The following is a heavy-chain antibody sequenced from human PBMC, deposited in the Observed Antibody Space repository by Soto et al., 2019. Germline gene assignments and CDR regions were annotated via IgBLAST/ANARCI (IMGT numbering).Heavy chain of an antibody. CDR3: ARSGWDGYNSYYGMDV. CDR1: GLILSPYG. V-gene: IGHV3-33*01. J-gene: IGHJ6*02. CDR2: IWYDGSDK. D-gene: IGHD5-12*01. Sequence: QVQLVESGGGVVQSGRSLRLSCVASGLILSPYGMHWVRQAPGKGLEWVALIWYDGSDKYYADSVKGRFTISRDNSKNTVSLQMNSVTVEDTAVYYCARSGWDGYNSYYGMDVWGQGTTVTVS.